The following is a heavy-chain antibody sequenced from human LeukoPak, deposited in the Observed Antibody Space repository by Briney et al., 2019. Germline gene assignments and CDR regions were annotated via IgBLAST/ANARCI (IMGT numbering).Heavy chain of an antibody. CDR1: GFTFSSYA. J-gene: IGHJ4*02. V-gene: IGHV3-30-3*01. Sequence: GGSLRLSCAASGFTFSSYAMHWVRQAPGKGLEWVAVISYDGSNKYYADSVKGRFTISRDNSKNTLYLQMNSLRAEDTALYYCARDVYAFHYDAYFDYWGQGTLVTVSS. CDR2: ISYDGSNK. CDR3: ARDVYAFHYDAYFDY. D-gene: IGHD3-22*01.